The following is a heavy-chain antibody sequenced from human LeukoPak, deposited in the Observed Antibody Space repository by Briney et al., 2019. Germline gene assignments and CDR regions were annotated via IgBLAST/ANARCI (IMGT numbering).Heavy chain of an antibody. J-gene: IGHJ4*02. D-gene: IGHD3-22*01. CDR1: GGTFSSYA. CDR2: IIPIFGTA. Sequence: SVKVSCKASGGTFSSYAISWVRQAPGQGLEWMGGIIPIFGTANYAQKFQGRVTITADESTSTAYMELSSLRSEDTAVYYCARDGGYYYDSSGYFDYWGQGTLVTVSS. CDR3: ARDGGYYYDSSGYFDY. V-gene: IGHV1-69*13.